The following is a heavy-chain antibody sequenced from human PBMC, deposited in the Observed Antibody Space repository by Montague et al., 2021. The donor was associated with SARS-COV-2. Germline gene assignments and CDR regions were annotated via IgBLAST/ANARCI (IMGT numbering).Heavy chain of an antibody. J-gene: IGHJ6*02. D-gene: IGHD5-12*01. CDR1: GDSISTSQYY. CDR2: IYYSGST. V-gene: IGHV4-39*01. Sequence: SETLSLTCTVSGDSISTSQYYWGWIRQPPGKGLEWIGTIYYSGSTYYNPSLKSRVTISEDTSKNQFSLRLSSVTAAVTAVYYCASLNIVARTDYYYGTDVWGRGTTVTVSS. CDR3: ASLNIVARTDYYYGTDV.